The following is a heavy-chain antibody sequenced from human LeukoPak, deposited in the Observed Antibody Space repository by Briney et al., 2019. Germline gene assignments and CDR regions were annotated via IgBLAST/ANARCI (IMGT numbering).Heavy chain of an antibody. V-gene: IGHV3-23*01. CDR1: GFTFTNYA. CDR3: AKRGDCSGTDCVSFDY. CDR2: ISATGANS. Sequence: GGSLRLSCAASGFTFTNYAMTWVRQAPGKGLEWVSTISATGANSFYADSVKGRFTISRDISKNTLYLQMNSLRAEDTAVYYCAKRGDCSGTDCVSFDYWGQGTLVTVSS. J-gene: IGHJ4*02. D-gene: IGHD6-19*01.